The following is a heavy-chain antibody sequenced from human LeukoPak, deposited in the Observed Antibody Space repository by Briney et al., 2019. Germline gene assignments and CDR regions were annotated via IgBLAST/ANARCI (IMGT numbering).Heavy chain of an antibody. V-gene: IGHV3-15*01. CDR2: IKSKTDGGTT. CDR3: NGDYVSDDPPHYYYYGMDV. Sequence: GGSLRLSCAASGFTFSNAWMSWVRQAPGKGLEWVGRIKSKTDGGTTDYAAPVKGRFTISRDDSKNTLYLQMNSLKPEDTAVYYCNGDYVSDDPPHYYYYGMDVWGQGTTVTVSS. CDR1: GFTFSNAW. J-gene: IGHJ6*02. D-gene: IGHD4-17*01.